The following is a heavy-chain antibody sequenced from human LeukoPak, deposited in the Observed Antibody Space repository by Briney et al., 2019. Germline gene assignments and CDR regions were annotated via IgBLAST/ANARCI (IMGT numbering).Heavy chain of an antibody. CDR3: ARSPLEQQLVPGYFQH. V-gene: IGHV3-30-3*01. J-gene: IGHJ1*01. CDR2: ISYDGSNK. Sequence: GGSLRLSCAASGFTFSSYAMHWVRQAPGKGLEWVAVISYDGSNKYYADSVKGRFTISRDNSKNTLYLQMNSLRAEDTAVYYCARSPLEQQLVPGYFQHWGQGTLVTVSS. D-gene: IGHD6-13*01. CDR1: GFTFSSYA.